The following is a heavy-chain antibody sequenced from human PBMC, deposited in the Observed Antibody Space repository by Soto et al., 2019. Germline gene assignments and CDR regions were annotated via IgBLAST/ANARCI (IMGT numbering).Heavy chain of an antibody. D-gene: IGHD5-18*01. V-gene: IGHV1-3*01. CDR3: ARDTGYTFGSLNY. CDR2: MNAGVGNT. CDR1: GYTFTVYA. J-gene: IGHJ4*02. Sequence: HVELVQSGADVKKPGASVTISCKASGYTFTVYALHWVRQAPGQRLEWMGWMNAGVGNTLYSQKFQGRITITRDTSASTAYMELNSLKSEDTAIYCCARDTGYTFGSLNYWGPGTLVTVSS.